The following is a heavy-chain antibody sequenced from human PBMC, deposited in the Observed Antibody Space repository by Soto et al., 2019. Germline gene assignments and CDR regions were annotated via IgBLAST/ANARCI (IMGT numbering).Heavy chain of an antibody. D-gene: IGHD5-18*01. J-gene: IGHJ6*02. CDR2: ISCHGTEK. Sequence: QVQLVESGGGVVQPGMSLRLSCAASGVTFTNYAMHWVRQAPGKGLEWVADISCHGTEKGYADSVKGRFTISRDNSKNTLYVQMSSLRPEDTAVYYCGKDIGGVDTGNYGMEVWGQGSTV. CDR3: GKDIGGVDTGNYGMEV. CDR1: GVTFTNYA. V-gene: IGHV3-30*18.